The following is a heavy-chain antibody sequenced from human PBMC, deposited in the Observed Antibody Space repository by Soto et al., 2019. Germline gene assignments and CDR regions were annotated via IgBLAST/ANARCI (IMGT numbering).Heavy chain of an antibody. Sequence: EVQLVESGGGLVQPGGSLRLSCAAAGFTFSSYWMDWVRQAPGKRLMWVSRINSDGSSTSYADSVKGRFTISRDNAKNTLYLQMNSLRAEDTAVYYCAVAVAGPTAIGYWGQGTLVTVSS. V-gene: IGHV3-74*01. D-gene: IGHD6-19*01. CDR3: AVAVAGPTAIGY. CDR2: INSDGSST. J-gene: IGHJ4*02. CDR1: GFTFSSYW.